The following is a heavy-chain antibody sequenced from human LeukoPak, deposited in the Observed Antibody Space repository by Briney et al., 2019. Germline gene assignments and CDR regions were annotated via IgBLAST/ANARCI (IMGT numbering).Heavy chain of an antibody. D-gene: IGHD4/OR15-4a*01. V-gene: IGHV1-2*02. Sequence: ASVKVSCKASGYTFTGYYMHWVRQAPGQGLEWMGWINPNSGGTNYAQKFQGRVTMTRDTSISTAYMELSRLRSDDTAVYYCARDLLSDLEDYKDNWFDPWGQGTLVTVSS. CDR3: ARDLLSDLEDYKDNWFDP. CDR1: GYTFTGYY. J-gene: IGHJ5*02. CDR2: INPNSGGT.